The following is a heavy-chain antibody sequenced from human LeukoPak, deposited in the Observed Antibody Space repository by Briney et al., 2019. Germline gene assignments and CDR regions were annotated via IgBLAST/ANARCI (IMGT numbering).Heavy chain of an antibody. Sequence: PGGSLRLSCEASGFTFNTCAMSWVRQAAGKGLEWVSAISESGSGTYYADSVKGRFTISRDNSKNTLYLQMNSLRVDDTALYYCAKGVFGVNRAFDYWGQGTLVTVSS. J-gene: IGHJ4*02. D-gene: IGHD3-3*01. CDR1: GFTFNTCA. CDR3: AKGVFGVNRAFDY. CDR2: ISESGSGT. V-gene: IGHV3-23*01.